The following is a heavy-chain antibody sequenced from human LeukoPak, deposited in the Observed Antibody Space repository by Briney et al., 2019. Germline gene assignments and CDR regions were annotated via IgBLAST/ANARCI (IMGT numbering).Heavy chain of an antibody. V-gene: IGHV3-30*18. J-gene: IGHJ4*02. D-gene: IGHD3-10*01. CDR3: AKDSSISWFGGDSQ. CDR2: ISTDGSYV. CDR1: GFTFGSYW. Sequence: GGSLRLSCAASGFTFGSYWMSWVRQAPGKGLEWVALISTDGSYVNYAGSVKGRFTISRDNSKNTLYLQMNSLRTEDTAVYYCAKDSSISWFGGDSQWGQGTLVTVSS.